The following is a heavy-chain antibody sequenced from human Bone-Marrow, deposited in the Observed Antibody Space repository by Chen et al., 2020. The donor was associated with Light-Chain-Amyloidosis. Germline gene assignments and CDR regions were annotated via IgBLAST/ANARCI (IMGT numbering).Heavy chain of an antibody. CDR1: GYTFTTYG. D-gene: IGHD4-17*01. J-gene: IGHJ4*02. Sequence: QVQMVQSGAEVMQPGASVKVSCTTSGYTFTTYGITWVRQAPGQGLEGMGWISTYNGHTDHERKLQGRVTRTTATSTATAYLELRGLRSVETAMYYCARVFSRSGDSYFDYWGQGTPVTVSS. CDR3: ARVFSRSGDSYFDY. CDR2: ISTYNGHT. V-gene: IGHV1-18*01.